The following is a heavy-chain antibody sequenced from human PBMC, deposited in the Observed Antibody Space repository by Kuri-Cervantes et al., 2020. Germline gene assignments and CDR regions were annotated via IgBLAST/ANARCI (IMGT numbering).Heavy chain of an antibody. CDR2: IYSGGST. J-gene: IGHJ3*02. D-gene: IGHD2-15*01. CDR3: ARVDCRGYTCYVPSHGFDI. V-gene: IGHV3-66*01. Sequence: GGSLRLSCAASGFTVSSNYMSWVRQAPGKGLEWVSVIYSGGSTYYADSVKGRFTISRDNSKDTLYLQMNSLRDEDTAVYYCARVDCRGYTCYVPSHGFDIWGQGTMVTVSS. CDR1: GFTVSSNY.